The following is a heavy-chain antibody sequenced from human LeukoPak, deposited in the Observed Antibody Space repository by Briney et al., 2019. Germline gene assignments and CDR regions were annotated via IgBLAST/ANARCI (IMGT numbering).Heavy chain of an antibody. V-gene: IGHV3-23*01. CDR1: GFTLDTYA. CDR2: IRGSGTNT. CDR3: AKRRLSEGLGIGNRFDS. Sequence: GGSLRLLCAACGFTLDTYAVSGVRRAPGKGLEWVSAIRGSGTNTYYPASVKGRFTLSRDHSQGPVFLQMYRLRAEDTALYYCAKRRLSEGLGIGNRFDSWGQGTLVTVSS. D-gene: IGHD2/OR15-2a*01. J-gene: IGHJ5*01.